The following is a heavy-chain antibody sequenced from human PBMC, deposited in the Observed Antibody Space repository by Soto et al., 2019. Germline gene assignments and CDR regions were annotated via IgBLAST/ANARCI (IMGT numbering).Heavy chain of an antibody. CDR1: GFTFSSYA. V-gene: IGHV3-23*01. J-gene: IGHJ4*02. CDR3: AKLEGYSSSWTSTDY. D-gene: IGHD6-13*01. Sequence: PGGSLRLSCAASGFTFSSYAMSWVRQAPGKGLEWVSAISGSGGSTYYADSVKGRFTISRDNSKNTLYLQMNGLRAEDTAVYYCAKLEGYSSSWTSTDYWGQGTLVTVSS. CDR2: ISGSGGST.